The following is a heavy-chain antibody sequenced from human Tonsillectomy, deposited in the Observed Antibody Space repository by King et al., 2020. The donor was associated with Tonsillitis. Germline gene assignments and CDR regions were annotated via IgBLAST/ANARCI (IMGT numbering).Heavy chain of an antibody. V-gene: IGHV1-2*02. J-gene: IGHJ4*02. Sequence: VQLVESGAEVKKPGASVKVSCKASGYTFTGNYMYWVRQAPGHGLEWMGWINPKSGGTNYAQNFQGRVTMTRDTSISTAYMELSRLRSDDTAVYYCASGRRWMTIDYWGQGTLVTVSS. CDR1: GYTFTGNY. D-gene: IGHD5-12*01. CDR2: INPKSGGT. CDR3: ASGRRWMTIDY.